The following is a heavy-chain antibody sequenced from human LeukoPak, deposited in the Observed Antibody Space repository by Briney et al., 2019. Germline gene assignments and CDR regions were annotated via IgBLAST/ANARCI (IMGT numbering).Heavy chain of an antibody. V-gene: IGHV4-39*01. D-gene: IGHD1-26*01. Sequence: SETLSLTCTVSGGSISSSSYYWGWIRQPPGKGLEWIGSIYYSGSTYYNPSLKSRVTISVDTSKNQFSLKLSSVTAADTAVYYCATAGVNSGSYFDYWGQGTLVTVSS. CDR3: ATAGVNSGSYFDY. CDR1: GGSISSSSYY. CDR2: IYYSGST. J-gene: IGHJ4*02.